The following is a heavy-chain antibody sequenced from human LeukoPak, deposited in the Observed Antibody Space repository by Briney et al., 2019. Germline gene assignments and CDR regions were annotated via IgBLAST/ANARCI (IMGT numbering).Heavy chain of an antibody. CDR1: RCRLSHNSAA. CDR2: TYQRSKWYN. Sequence: SQALSLTCAISRCRLSHNSAAWKGISQSPSRGREWLGRTYQRSKWYNDYAAAVQSRITINPDTSKNQFSLQLNCVTPEDTAVYYCARGHNWGEAGFDYWGEGTLV. V-gene: IGHV6-1*01. D-gene: IGHD1-1*01. CDR3: ARGHNWGEAGFDY. J-gene: IGHJ4*02.